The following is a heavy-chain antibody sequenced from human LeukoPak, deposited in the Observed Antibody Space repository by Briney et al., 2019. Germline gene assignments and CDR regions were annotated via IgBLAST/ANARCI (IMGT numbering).Heavy chain of an antibody. J-gene: IGHJ4*02. CDR1: RGTFSSYA. CDR3: ARDAYSSGWYYFDY. V-gene: IGHV1-69*13. D-gene: IGHD6-19*01. CDR2: IIPMFATA. Sequence: GASVNVSCKASRGTFSSYAISWVRQAPGQGLEWMGGIIPMFATANYAQKFQGRVTITADESTSTADMELSRLTSEDTAVYYCARDAYSSGWYYFDYWGQGTPVTVSS.